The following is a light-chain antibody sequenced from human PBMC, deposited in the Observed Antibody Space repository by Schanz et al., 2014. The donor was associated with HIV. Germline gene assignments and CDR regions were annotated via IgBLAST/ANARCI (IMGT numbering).Light chain of an antibody. CDR1: QSISRY. CDR2: AAS. CDR3: QQNYSTRSMYS. Sequence: DIQMTQSPSSLSASVGDRVTITCRASQSISRYLNWYQQKPGKAPKLLIYAASSLQSGVPSRFSGSGSGTDFTLTISSLQPEDFATYYCQQNYSTRSMYSFGQGTKLEIK. J-gene: IGKJ2*03. V-gene: IGKV1-39*01.